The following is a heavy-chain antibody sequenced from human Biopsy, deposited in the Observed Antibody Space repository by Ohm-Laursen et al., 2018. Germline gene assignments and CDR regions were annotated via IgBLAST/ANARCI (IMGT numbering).Heavy chain of an antibody. CDR2: FYSSGSS. J-gene: IGHJ4*02. V-gene: IGHV4-4*07. CDR1: GGSINSDY. Sequence: SDTLSLTCAVSGGSINSDYWSWIRQPAGKGLEWIGRFYSSGSSSYNPSLKSRVTMSIDASMNQFSLKLTSVTAADTAVYYCAKAGTLDTAIDFDYWGQGTLVTVSS. CDR3: AKAGTLDTAIDFDY. D-gene: IGHD5-18*01.